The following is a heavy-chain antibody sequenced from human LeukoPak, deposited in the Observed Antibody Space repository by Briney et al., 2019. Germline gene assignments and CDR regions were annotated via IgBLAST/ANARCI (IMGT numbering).Heavy chain of an antibody. CDR2: ISSNGINT. CDR1: GFTFSSYA. CDR3: VKALYSGSYYLFEG. J-gene: IGHJ4*02. D-gene: IGHD1-26*01. V-gene: IGHV3-64D*09. Sequence: QPGRSLRLSCAASGFTFSSYAMHWVRQAPGKGLEYVSAISSNGINTYYADSVKGRFTISRDNSKNTLFLQMSSLRVEDTAVYYCVKALYSGSYYLFEGWGQGTLVTVSS.